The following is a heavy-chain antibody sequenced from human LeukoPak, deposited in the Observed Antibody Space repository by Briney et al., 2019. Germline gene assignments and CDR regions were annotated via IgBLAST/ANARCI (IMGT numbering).Heavy chain of an antibody. CDR3: ARARWGIAVTGTTSYYYSGMDV. CDR1: GFTVSNNY. CDR2: IYSGGGT. J-gene: IGHJ6*04. D-gene: IGHD6-19*01. V-gene: IGHV3-53*01. Sequence: GGSLRLSCAASGFTVSNNYMSWVRQAPGKGLEWVSVIYSGGGTYYADSVRGRFTISRDNSKNTLYLQMNSLRAEDTAMYYCARARWGIAVTGTTSYYYSGMDVWGKGTTVTVSS.